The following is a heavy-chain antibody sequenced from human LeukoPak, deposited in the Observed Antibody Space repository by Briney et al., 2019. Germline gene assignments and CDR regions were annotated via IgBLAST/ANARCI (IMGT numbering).Heavy chain of an antibody. Sequence: SETLSLTCAVYGGSFSGYYWSWIRQPPGKGLEWIGEINHSGSTNYNPSLKSRVTISVDTSENQFSLKLSSVTAADTAVYYCARGNPGIAAAGTSPRGYYYYYGMDVWGQGTTVTVSS. V-gene: IGHV4-34*01. CDR2: INHSGST. D-gene: IGHD6-13*01. CDR1: GGSFSGYY. CDR3: ARGNPGIAAAGTSPRGYYYYYGMDV. J-gene: IGHJ6*02.